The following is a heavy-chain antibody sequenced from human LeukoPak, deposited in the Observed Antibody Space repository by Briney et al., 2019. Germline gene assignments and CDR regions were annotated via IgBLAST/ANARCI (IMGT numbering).Heavy chain of an antibody. CDR2: ISGSSDST. Sequence: GGSLRLSCAASGFTFSNYAMSWVRQAPGKGLEWVSAISGSSDSTYYADSVKGRFTISRDNSKNTLYLQMNSLRAEDTAVYYCAKYVREAYDYVDYWGQGTLVTVSS. J-gene: IGHJ4*02. CDR1: GFTFSNYA. V-gene: IGHV3-23*01. D-gene: IGHD3-16*01. CDR3: AKYVREAYDYVDY.